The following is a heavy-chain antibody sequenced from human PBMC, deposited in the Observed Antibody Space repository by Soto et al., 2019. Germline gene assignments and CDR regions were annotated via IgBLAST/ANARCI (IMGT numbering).Heavy chain of an antibody. D-gene: IGHD6-13*01. Sequence: GGSLRVSCAASGFTFSSYWMHWVRQAPGKGLVWVSRINSDGSSTSYADSVKGRFTISRDNAKNTLYLQMNSLRAEDTAVYYCAREGYSSSWYFWFDPWGQGTLVTVSS. CDR2: INSDGSST. J-gene: IGHJ5*02. CDR3: AREGYSSSWYFWFDP. CDR1: GFTFSSYW. V-gene: IGHV3-74*01.